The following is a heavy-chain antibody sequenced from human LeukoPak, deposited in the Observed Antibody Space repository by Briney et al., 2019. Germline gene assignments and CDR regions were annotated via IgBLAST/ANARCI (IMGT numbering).Heavy chain of an antibody. CDR3: ARDERHSPDV. D-gene: IGHD6-25*01. CDR1: GYSFFSYG. V-gene: IGHV1-18*01. CDR2: ISSGNGYP. J-gene: IGHJ6*02. Sequence: ASVKVSCEAAGYSFFSYGINWVRQAPGQGLEWMGWISSGNGYPSYAQRFQGRVSVTADTSTTTVYMEMKGLRADDTAVYYCARDERHSPDVWGQGTTVTVSS.